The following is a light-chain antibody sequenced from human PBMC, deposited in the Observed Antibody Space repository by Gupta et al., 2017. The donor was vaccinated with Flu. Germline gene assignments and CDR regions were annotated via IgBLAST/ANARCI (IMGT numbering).Light chain of an antibody. J-gene: IGLJ3*02. V-gene: IGLV1-40*01. CDR1: SSTIGAGFD. CDR3: QYSDTRLSGWV. CDR2: CNA. Sequence: QSVLTQPPSVYGPPGQRVTSSCTVSSSTIGAGFDVHWYQQLPATATKRLIVCNANRPSGVTDRFLCYKPGNYASRDTMVLPAEEEADDYCQYSDTRLSGWVFGGGTKLTVL.